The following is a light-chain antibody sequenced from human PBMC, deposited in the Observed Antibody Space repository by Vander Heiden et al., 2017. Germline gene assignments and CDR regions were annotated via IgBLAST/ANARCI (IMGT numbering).Light chain of an antibody. Sequence: EIVMTQSPATLSVSLGERATLSCRASQTVSSKLAWYQLKPGQAPRLLISGASTRATGIPARFSGSGSGTECTLTISSLQSEDFAVYYCQQYNNGPTFGQGTKVXIK. CDR2: GAS. CDR3: QQYNNGPT. V-gene: IGKV3-15*01. CDR1: QTVSSK. J-gene: IGKJ1*01.